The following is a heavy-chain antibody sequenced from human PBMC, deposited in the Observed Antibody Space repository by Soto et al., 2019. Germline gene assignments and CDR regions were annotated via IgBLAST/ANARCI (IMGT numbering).Heavy chain of an antibody. V-gene: IGHV4-39*01. Sequence: QLQLQESGPGLVKPSETLSLTCTVSGGSISSSSYYWGWIRQPPGKGLEWIGSIYYSGSTYYNPSLKSRFTIPVDTSKNQFSLKLSSVTAADTAVYYCASPKIAFYNWFDPWGQGTLVTVSS. CDR2: IYYSGST. D-gene: IGHD3-3*02. J-gene: IGHJ5*02. CDR3: ASPKIAFYNWFDP. CDR1: GGSISSSSYY.